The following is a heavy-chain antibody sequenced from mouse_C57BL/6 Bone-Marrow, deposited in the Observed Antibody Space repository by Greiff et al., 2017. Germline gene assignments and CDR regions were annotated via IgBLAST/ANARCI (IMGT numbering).Heavy chain of an antibody. D-gene: IGHD3-2*02. CDR3: ARDLRPYYFDY. J-gene: IGHJ2*01. CDR1: GFTFSSYA. Sequence: EVKLMESGGGLVKPGGSLKLSCAASGFTFSSYAMSWVRQTPEKRLEWVATISDGGSYTYYPDNVKGRFTISRDNAKNNLYLQMSHLKSEDTAMYYCARDLRPYYFDYWGQGTTLTVSS. CDR2: ISDGGSYT. V-gene: IGHV5-4*01.